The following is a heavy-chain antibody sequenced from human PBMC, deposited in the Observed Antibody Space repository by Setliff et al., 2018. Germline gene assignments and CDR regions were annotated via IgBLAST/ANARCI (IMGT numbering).Heavy chain of an antibody. CDR3: ARRRYFDRYYYYGMDV. J-gene: IGHJ6*02. D-gene: IGHD3-9*01. CDR2: IIHSGST. Sequence: PSETLSLTCAVYGGSFSGYYWSWIRQPPGKRLEWIGEIIHSGSTNYNPSLKSRVTISVDTSKNQFSLKLSSVTAADTAVYYCARRRYFDRYYYYGMDVWGQGTTVTVSS. V-gene: IGHV4-34*12. CDR1: GGSFSGYY.